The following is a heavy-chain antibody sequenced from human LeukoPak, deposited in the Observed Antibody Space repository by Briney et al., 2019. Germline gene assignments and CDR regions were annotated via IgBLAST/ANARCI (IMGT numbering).Heavy chain of an antibody. CDR2: ISYDENHK. D-gene: IGHD4-17*01. J-gene: IGHJ4*02. Sequence: GGTLRLSCAASGFTFNGYAMHWVRQAPGKGLEGVEVISYDENHKYYAASVKGRFTISRDNYKNQLYLQMNSLRAEDTAVYDCESSPAYGDDFDYWGQGTLVTVSS. V-gene: IGHV3-30-3*01. CDR3: ESSPAYGDDFDY. CDR1: GFTFNGYA.